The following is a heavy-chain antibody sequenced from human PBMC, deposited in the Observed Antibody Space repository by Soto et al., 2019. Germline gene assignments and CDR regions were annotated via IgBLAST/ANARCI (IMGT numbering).Heavy chain of an antibody. Sequence: PRGSLKLTCVASGCTFSSYNMNWVRQAPGKGLEWVSTISSNSAYIYYTDALRGRFTISRDNAKNSLHLQMNSLRAEDTAVYYCTRDASRDSSARGWFDPWGPGTLVTVSS. V-gene: IGHV3-21*01. CDR2: ISSNSAYI. D-gene: IGHD6-13*01. J-gene: IGHJ5*02. CDR3: TRDASRDSSARGWFDP. CDR1: GCTFSSYN.